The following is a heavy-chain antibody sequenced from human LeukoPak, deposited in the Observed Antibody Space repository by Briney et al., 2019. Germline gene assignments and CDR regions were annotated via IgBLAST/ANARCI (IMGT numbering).Heavy chain of an antibody. J-gene: IGHJ4*02. CDR1: GGSMSSYY. V-gene: IGHV4-59*08. CDR3: ARQGMETQFGY. CDR2: IYYSGST. D-gene: IGHD1-1*01. Sequence: SETLSLTCTVSGGSMSSYYWSWIRQPPGKGLEWIGYIYYSGSTNYNPSLKSRVTISVDTSKNQFSLKLSSVTAADTAVYYCARQGMETQFGYWGQGTLVTVSS.